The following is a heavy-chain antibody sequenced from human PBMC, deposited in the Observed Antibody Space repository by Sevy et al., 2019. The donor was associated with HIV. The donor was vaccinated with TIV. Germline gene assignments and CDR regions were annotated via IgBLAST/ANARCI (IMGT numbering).Heavy chain of an antibody. CDR2: INGSGGYT. V-gene: IGHV3-23*01. Sequence: RLSCAASGFTFRSYVMSWVRQAPGKGLEWVCTINGSGGYTYYADSVKGRFTISRDNSKNTVDLEMSSLTAEDTALYYCAKETAAGYYWGQGTLVTVSS. J-gene: IGHJ4*02. D-gene: IGHD6-13*01. CDR1: GFTFRSYV. CDR3: AKETAAGYY.